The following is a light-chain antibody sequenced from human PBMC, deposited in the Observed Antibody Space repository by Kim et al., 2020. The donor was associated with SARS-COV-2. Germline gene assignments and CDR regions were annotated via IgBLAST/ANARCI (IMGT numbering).Light chain of an antibody. Sequence: GQSVTISCTGTSGDFGTYNSVSWFQHHPGNAPNLIIYEVTRRPPGVPDRFSGSKSGNAASLTVSGLQADDEAEYYCSSYADTDHLIFGGGTQLTVL. CDR1: SGDFGTYNS. CDR2: EVT. CDR3: SSYADTDHLI. V-gene: IGLV2-8*01. J-gene: IGLJ2*01.